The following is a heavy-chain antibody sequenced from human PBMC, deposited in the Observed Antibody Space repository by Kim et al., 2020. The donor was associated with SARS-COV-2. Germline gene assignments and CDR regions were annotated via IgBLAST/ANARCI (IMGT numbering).Heavy chain of an antibody. Sequence: GESLKISCQASGSKVSTYWIGWVRQLPGKGLELMGVIHPRDSDVRYSQSFQGLVTISTDGSGAYLHLSALNASDTAFYYCATGPGVITNYYFEIWGQGTL. J-gene: IGHJ4*02. V-gene: IGHV5-51*01. D-gene: IGHD3-16*02. CDR1: GSKVSTYW. CDR3: ATGPGVITNYYFEI. CDR2: IHPRDSDV.